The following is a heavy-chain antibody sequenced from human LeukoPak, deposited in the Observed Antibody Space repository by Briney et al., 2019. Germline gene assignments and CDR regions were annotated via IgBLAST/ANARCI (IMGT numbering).Heavy chain of an antibody. CDR1: GFTFSSYA. D-gene: IGHD6-13*01. Sequence: GGSLRLSCAASGFTFSSYAMRWVRQAPGKGLEWVSYISSSGSTIYYADSVKGRFTISRDNAKNSLYLQMNSLRAEDTAVYYCARTSSSWYFVDYWGQGTLVTVSS. J-gene: IGHJ4*02. V-gene: IGHV3-48*04. CDR3: ARTSSSWYFVDY. CDR2: ISSSGSTI.